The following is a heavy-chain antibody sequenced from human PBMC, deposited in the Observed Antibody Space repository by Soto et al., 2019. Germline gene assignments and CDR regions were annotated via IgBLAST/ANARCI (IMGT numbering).Heavy chain of an antibody. CDR3: ARDLRRRHDFWSGYHDY. D-gene: IGHD3-3*01. CDR2: ISYDGSNK. V-gene: IGHV3-30*03. CDR1: GFTFSSYG. Sequence: GGSLRLSCAASGFTFSSYGMHWVRQAPGKGLEWVAVISYDGSNKYYADSVRGRFTISRDNSKNTLYLQMNSLRAEDTAVYYCARDLRRRHDFWSGYHDYWGQGTLVTVSS. J-gene: IGHJ4*02.